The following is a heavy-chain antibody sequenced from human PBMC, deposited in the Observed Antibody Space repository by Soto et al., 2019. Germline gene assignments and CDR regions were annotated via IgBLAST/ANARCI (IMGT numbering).Heavy chain of an antibody. CDR3: ARGNTGYGNFDY. CDR2: TSPAGSST. V-gene: IGHV3-74*01. Sequence: DVQLVESGGGIVQPGGSLRLSCAASGFTVTSYWMHWVRQAPGKGLGWVSRTSPAGSSTYYADFVRGHFPISKHTAKNTRYLQINHLGAEDTAVYYCARGNTGYGNFDYWGQGTLVTASS. D-gene: IGHD5-12*01. CDR1: GFTVTSYW. J-gene: IGHJ4*02.